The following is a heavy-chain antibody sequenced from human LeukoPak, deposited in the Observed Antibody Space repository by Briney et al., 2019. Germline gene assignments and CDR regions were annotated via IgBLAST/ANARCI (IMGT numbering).Heavy chain of an antibody. CDR3: ARHPFQYPFDH. CDR2: IYHSGHT. CDR1: GASFSSDY. D-gene: IGHD2/OR15-2a*01. Sequence: SETLSLTCTVSGASFSSDYWSWIRQSPRKGLEWIGYIYHSGHTMSNPSLKSRVSLSLDTSNNQFSLKLSSVTAADTAVYYCARHPFQYPFDHWGQGTVVSVSS. V-gene: IGHV4-59*08. J-gene: IGHJ5*02.